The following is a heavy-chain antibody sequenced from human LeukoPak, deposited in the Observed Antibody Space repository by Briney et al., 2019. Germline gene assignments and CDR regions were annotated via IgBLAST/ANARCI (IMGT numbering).Heavy chain of an antibody. CDR2: ISYDGSNK. J-gene: IGHJ4*02. CDR3: VRGPCGIYCYFDF. CDR1: GFTFTTSA. V-gene: IGHV3-30-3*01. D-gene: IGHD1-26*01. Sequence: PGRSLRLSCAASGFTFTTSAMHWVRQAPGKGLEWVAVISYDGSNKYYADSVKGRFTISRDDSKNTVYLQMNSLRTEDTAVYYCVRGPCGIYCYFDFWGQGDLVPVSS.